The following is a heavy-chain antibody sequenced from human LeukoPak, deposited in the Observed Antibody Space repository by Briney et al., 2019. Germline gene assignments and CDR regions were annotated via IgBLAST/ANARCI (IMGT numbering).Heavy chain of an antibody. Sequence: SETLSLTCTVSGYSISSGYYWGWIRQPPGKGLEWIGSIYHSGSTYYNPSLKSRVTISVDTSKNQFSLKLSSVTAADTAVYYCARGASTVLWFGESYENWFDPWGQGTLVTVSS. D-gene: IGHD3-10*01. V-gene: IGHV4-38-2*02. J-gene: IGHJ5*02. CDR3: ARGASTVLWFGESYENWFDP. CDR2: IYHSGST. CDR1: GYSISSGYY.